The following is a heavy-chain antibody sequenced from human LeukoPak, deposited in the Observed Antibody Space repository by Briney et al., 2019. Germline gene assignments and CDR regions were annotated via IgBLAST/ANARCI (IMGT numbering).Heavy chain of an antibody. CDR2: IYDSGST. Sequence: SETLSLTCTVSGASIRSGDYYWSWIRQPPGKGLEWIGYIYDSGSTYYNPSLKSRIAISVDTSENRFSLKLSSVTATDTAVYYCARDCSGGSCYGAFDIWGQGTMVTVSS. V-gene: IGHV4-30-4*01. CDR3: ARDCSGGSCYGAFDI. D-gene: IGHD2-15*01. CDR1: GASIRSGDYY. J-gene: IGHJ3*02.